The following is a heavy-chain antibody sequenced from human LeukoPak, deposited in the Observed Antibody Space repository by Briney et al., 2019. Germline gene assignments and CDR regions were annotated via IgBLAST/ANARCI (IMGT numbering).Heavy chain of an antibody. J-gene: IGHJ5*02. CDR3: ADLPMEYCSSSSCPNWFDT. D-gene: IGHD2-15*01. V-gene: IGHV3-23*01. Sequence: GGSLRLSCAASEFTFSIDAMTWVRQAPGKGLEWVSALSASGGTTYYADSVKGRFTTSRDNSKNTLYLHMNSLRAEDTAVYYCADLPMEYCSSSSCPNWFDTWGQGTLVTVSS. CDR1: EFTFSIDA. CDR2: LSASGGTT.